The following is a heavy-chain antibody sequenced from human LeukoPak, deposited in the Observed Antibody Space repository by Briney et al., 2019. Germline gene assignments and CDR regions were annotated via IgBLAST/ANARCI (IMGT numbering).Heavy chain of an antibody. CDR2: IYYSGST. Sequence: SETLSLTCTVSGGSISSSSYYWGWLRQPPGKGLEWIGSIYYSGSTYYNPSLKSRVTISVDTSKNQFSLKLSSVTAADTAVYYCARVYSYYDILTGYYYYMDVWGKGTTVTISS. CDR3: ARVYSYYDILTGYYYYMDV. J-gene: IGHJ6*03. V-gene: IGHV4-39*01. D-gene: IGHD3-9*01. CDR1: GGSISSSSYY.